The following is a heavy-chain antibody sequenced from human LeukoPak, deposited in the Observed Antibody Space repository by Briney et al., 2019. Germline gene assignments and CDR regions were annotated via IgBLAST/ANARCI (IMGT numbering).Heavy chain of an antibody. CDR3: ASADYDFWSGYSHFDY. CDR2: IIPIFGTA. Sequence: SVKVSCKASGYTFTSYAISWVRQAPGQGLEWMGGIIPIFGTANYAQKFQGRVTITADESTSTAYMELSSLRSEDTAVYYCASADYDFWSGYSHFDYWGQGTLVTVSS. CDR1: GYTFTSYA. D-gene: IGHD3-3*01. V-gene: IGHV1-69*13. J-gene: IGHJ4*02.